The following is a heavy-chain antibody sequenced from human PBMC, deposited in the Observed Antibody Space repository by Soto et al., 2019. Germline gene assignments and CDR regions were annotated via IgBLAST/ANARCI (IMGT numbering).Heavy chain of an antibody. J-gene: IGHJ4*02. CDR1: GYIRNTDW. CDR3: SRPQVGMVAEDS. CDR2: IDPLDSHT. D-gene: IGHD1-26*01. Sequence: PGESLKISCKASGYIRNTDWISWVRQKPGKGLEWMGRIDPLDSHTKYSPSFEGRVNISADRSIATAYLHWTSLETSDTAIYYCSRPQVGMVAEDSWGQGTLVTVSS. V-gene: IGHV5-10-1*01.